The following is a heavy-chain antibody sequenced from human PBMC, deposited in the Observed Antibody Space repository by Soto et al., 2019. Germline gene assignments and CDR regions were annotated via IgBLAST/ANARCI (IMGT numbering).Heavy chain of an antibody. D-gene: IGHD3-10*01. V-gene: IGHV3-48*02. CDR3: AXRITMVRGPYYYYGMDV. CDR2: ISSTSSTK. Sequence: GGSLRLSCAASGFTFSSHGMIWVRQAPGKGLEWVSYISSTSSTKSYADSVKGRFTISRDNAKNSLYLQMNSLRDEDTAVYYCAXRITMVRGPYYYYGMDVWGQGTTVTVSS. J-gene: IGHJ6*02. CDR1: GFTFSSHG.